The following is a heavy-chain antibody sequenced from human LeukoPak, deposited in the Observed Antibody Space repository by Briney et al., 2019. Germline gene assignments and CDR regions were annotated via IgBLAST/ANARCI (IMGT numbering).Heavy chain of an antibody. CDR3: ARDPSGSPVFDP. CDR2: INHSGST. J-gene: IGHJ5*02. D-gene: IGHD3-10*01. V-gene: IGHV4-34*01. CDR1: GGSFSGYY. Sequence: TPSETLSLTCAVYGGSFSGYYWSWIRQPPGKGLEWIGEINHSGSTNYNPSLKSRVTISVDTSKNQFSLKLSSVTAADTAVYYCARDPSGSPVFDPWGQGTLVTVSS.